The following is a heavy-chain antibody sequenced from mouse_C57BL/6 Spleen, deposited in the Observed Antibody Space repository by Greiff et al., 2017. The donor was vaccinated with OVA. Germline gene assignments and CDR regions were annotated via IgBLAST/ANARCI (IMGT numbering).Heavy chain of an antibody. CDR2: IYPGDGDT. J-gene: IGHJ3*01. Sequence: QVQLQQSGPELVKPGASVKISCKASGYAFSSSWMNWVKQRPGKGLEWIGRIYPGDGDTNYNGKFKGKATLTADKSSSTAYMQLSSLTSEDSAVYFCADLLLVTGFAYWGQGTLVTVSA. D-gene: IGHD2-1*01. CDR3: ADLLLVTGFAY. V-gene: IGHV1-82*01. CDR1: GYAFSSSW.